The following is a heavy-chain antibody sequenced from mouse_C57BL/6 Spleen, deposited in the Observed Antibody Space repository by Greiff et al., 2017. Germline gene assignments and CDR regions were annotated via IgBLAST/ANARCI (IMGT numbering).Heavy chain of an antibody. Sequence: QVQLQQSGAELVRPGASVKLSCKASGYTFTDYYINWVKQRPGQGLEWIARIYPGSGNTYYNEKFKGKATLTAEKSSSTAYMQLSSLTSEASAVYFCAREDYGSSYGYFDVWGTGTTVTVSS. CDR1: GYTFTDYY. D-gene: IGHD1-1*01. V-gene: IGHV1-76*01. CDR2: IYPGSGNT. CDR3: AREDYGSSYGYFDV. J-gene: IGHJ1*03.